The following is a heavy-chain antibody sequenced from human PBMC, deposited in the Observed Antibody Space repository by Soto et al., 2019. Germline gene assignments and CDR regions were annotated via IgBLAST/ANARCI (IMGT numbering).Heavy chain of an antibody. D-gene: IGHD1-7*01. CDR3: AKDRVGGTFYTPLGF. Sequence: EVQLLESGGGLVQPGGSLRVSCAASGFSFSTYGMSWVRQAPGKGLEWVAGLSASGDMTHYADSVKGRFTISRDNSKNTLSLHLNTLKPEDTAVYHCAKDRVGGTFYTPLGFWGQGTLVTVSS. CDR1: GFSFSTYG. CDR2: LSASGDMT. J-gene: IGHJ4*02. V-gene: IGHV3-23*01.